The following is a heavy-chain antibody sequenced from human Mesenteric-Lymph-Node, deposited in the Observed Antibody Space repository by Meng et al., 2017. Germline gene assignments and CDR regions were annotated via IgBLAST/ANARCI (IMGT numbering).Heavy chain of an antibody. Sequence: QLQESGPGLVKPSETLSLTCTVSGGSVSSGGYYWTWIRQHPGKGLEWFGHIYYSGSTFYNPSLKRRVIISIDTSKNQFSLNLRSVTAADTAVYYCARVSSGWDYFDYWSQGTLVTVSS. J-gene: IGHJ4*02. CDR2: IYYSGST. D-gene: IGHD6-19*01. V-gene: IGHV4-31*03. CDR3: ARVSSGWDYFDY. CDR1: GGSVSSGGYY.